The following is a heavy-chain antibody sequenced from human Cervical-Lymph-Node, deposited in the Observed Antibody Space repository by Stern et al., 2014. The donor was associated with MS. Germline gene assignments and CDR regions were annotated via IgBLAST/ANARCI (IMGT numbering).Heavy chain of an antibody. V-gene: IGHV4-59*01. J-gene: IGHJ5*02. CDR3: ARGATQAFDP. CDR1: GGSISSYY. Sequence: QVQLQESGPGLVKPSETLSLTCTVSGGSISSYYWRWIRQPPGTGLEWIGYIYYNGGTNYHPSLKSRVTISVDTSKNQFSLKLSSVTAADTAVYYCARGATQAFDPWGQGTLVTVSS. CDR2: IYYNGGT.